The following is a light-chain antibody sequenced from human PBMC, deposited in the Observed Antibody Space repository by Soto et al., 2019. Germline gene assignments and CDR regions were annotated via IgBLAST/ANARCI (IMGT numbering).Light chain of an antibody. Sequence: QSSLTDPACVSGSPGQSVAISRNGTSIDVGCYKYVSWYQQYPGKAPKLMIYDVSNRPSGVSDRFSGSKSGNTASLTISGLQSEDEADYYCSSYTSTSSYVFGTGTKVTGL. V-gene: IGLV2-14*01. CDR3: SSYTSTSSYV. J-gene: IGLJ1*01. CDR2: DVS. CDR1: SIDVGCYKY.